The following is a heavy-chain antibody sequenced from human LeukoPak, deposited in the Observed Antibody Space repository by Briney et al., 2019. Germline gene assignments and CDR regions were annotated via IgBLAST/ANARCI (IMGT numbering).Heavy chain of an antibody. V-gene: IGHV1-2*04. CDR3: ARSELLWFGESDWFDP. D-gene: IGHD3-10*01. J-gene: IGHJ5*02. Sequence: ASVKVSCKASGYTFTGYYMHWVRQAPGQGLEWMGWINPNSGGTNYAQKFQGWVTMTRDTSTSTAYMELSRLRSDDTAVYYCARSELLWFGESDWFDPWGQGTLVTVSS. CDR2: INPNSGGT. CDR1: GYTFTGYY.